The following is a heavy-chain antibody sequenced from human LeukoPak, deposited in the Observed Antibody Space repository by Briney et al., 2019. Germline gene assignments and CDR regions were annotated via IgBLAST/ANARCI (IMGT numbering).Heavy chain of an antibody. CDR2: VNLQGST. D-gene: IGHD2-2*01. CDR3: ARGVVPAAWGGYFDY. Sequence: SETLSLTCGVSGGSITSTNYWTWVRQPPGKGLEWIGEVNLQGSTNYNPSLMGRVAISVDMSENHISLQLTSVTAADTAVYYCARGVVPAAWGGYFDYWGQGTLVTVSS. CDR1: GGSITSTNY. J-gene: IGHJ4*02. V-gene: IGHV4-4*02.